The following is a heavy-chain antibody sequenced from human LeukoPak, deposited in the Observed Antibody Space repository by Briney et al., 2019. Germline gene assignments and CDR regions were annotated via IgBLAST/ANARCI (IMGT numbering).Heavy chain of an antibody. CDR2: IRYDGSNK. J-gene: IGHJ3*02. Sequence: GGSLRLSCAASGFTFSSYGMHWVRQAPGKGLEGVAFIRYDGSNKYYADSVKGRFTISRDNSKNTLYLQMNSLRAEDTAVYYCAKPTPNGSGSPRPDDAFDIWGQGTMVTVSS. CDR3: AKPTPNGSGSPRPDDAFDI. CDR1: GFTFSSYG. D-gene: IGHD3-10*01. V-gene: IGHV3-30*02.